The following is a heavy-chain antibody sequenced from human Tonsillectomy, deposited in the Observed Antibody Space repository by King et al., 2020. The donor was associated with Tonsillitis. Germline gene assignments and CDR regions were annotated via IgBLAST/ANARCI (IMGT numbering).Heavy chain of an antibody. D-gene: IGHD6-25*01. CDR3: ARFSAAAGQPDS. CDR1: GYTFTNYG. V-gene: IGHV1-18*01. CDR2: INAYTGNT. Sequence: QLVQSGAEVKKPGASVKVSCRASGYTFTNYGISWVRQAPGQGLEWMGRINAYTGNTNYEQKLQGRVTMTTDTSTSTAYMELRSLRSDDTAMYFCARFSAAAGQPDSWGQGTLVTVPS. J-gene: IGHJ4*02.